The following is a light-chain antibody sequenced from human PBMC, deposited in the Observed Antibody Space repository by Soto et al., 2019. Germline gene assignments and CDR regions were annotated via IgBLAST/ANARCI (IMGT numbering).Light chain of an antibody. Sequence: ESVLTQSPGALSLSPGERATLSCRASQSVANSYLAWYQQIPGQTPRLLIYGASSRATGIPDRFSGSGSGTDFTLTISRLEPEDFAVYYCQQYGTSSWTFGQGTKVDIK. CDR1: QSVANSY. CDR2: GAS. CDR3: QQYGTSSWT. V-gene: IGKV3-20*01. J-gene: IGKJ1*01.